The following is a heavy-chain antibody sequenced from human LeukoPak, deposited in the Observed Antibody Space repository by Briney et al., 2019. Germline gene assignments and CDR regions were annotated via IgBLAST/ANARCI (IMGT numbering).Heavy chain of an antibody. CDR2: INPSGGST. D-gene: IGHD3-22*01. CDR1: GYTFTTYY. CDR3: ASPSSYYYDSSDSRAFDI. Sequence: ASVRVPCKASGYTFTTYYMHWVRQAPGQGLEWMGIINPSGGSTTYAQKFQGRVTMTRDTSTSTVYMELSSLRSEDTAVYYRASPSSYYYDSSDSRAFDIWGQGTMVTVSS. J-gene: IGHJ3*02. V-gene: IGHV1-46*03.